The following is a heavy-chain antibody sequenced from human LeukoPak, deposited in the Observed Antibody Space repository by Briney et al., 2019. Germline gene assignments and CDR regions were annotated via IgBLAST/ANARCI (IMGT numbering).Heavy chain of an antibody. CDR3: ARGNGEATREAFDI. J-gene: IGHJ3*02. CDR2: IYSNGVS. CDR1: GGSISNYF. V-gene: IGHV4-4*07. D-gene: IGHD4-17*01. Sequence: SETLSLTCAVSGGSISNYFWSWVRQPAGKGLEWIGRIYSNGVSYYNPSLKSRVTMSADTSKNHFSLKLTSVTAADTAVYYCARGNGEATREAFDIWGLGTMVTVSS.